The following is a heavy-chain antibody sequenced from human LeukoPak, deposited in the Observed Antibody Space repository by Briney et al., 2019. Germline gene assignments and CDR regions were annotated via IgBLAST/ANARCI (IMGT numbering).Heavy chain of an antibody. CDR3: ARGPGSVPIAAAVLGGLFDP. Sequence: SETLSLTCAVYGGSFSGYCWSWIRQPPGKGLEWIGEINHSGSTNYNPSLKSRVTISVDTSKNQFSLKLSSVTAADTAVYYCARGPGSVPIAAAVLGGLFDPWGQGTLVTVSS. V-gene: IGHV4-34*01. CDR2: INHSGST. J-gene: IGHJ5*02. CDR1: GGSFSGYC. D-gene: IGHD6-13*01.